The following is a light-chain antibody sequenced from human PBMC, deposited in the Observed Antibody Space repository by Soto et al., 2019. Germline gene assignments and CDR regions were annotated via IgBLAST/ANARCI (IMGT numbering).Light chain of an antibody. J-gene: IGKJ2*01. V-gene: IGKV3-20*01. Sequence: EIVLTQSPGTLSLSPGERATLSCRASQSVRSNFLAWYQQKPGQSPRLLIYGASTRATGIPVRISGSGSGTDFTLTISGLEPEDCSVYYCQQYGSSPRTFGQGTKLEIK. CDR3: QQYGSSPRT. CDR2: GAS. CDR1: QSVRSNF.